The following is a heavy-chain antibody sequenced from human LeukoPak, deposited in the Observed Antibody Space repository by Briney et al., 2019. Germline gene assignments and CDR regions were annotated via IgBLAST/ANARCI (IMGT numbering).Heavy chain of an antibody. CDR1: GFTFSNYD. Sequence: GGSLRLSCAASGFTFSNYDMHWVRQATGKGLEWVSAFHTAGDIHYSGSVKGRFATSRENAKNSFYLQMDNLRAGGTAVYYCARGSCSSRSCYKRVNGLDVWGQGTPVTVSS. D-gene: IGHD2-2*01. V-gene: IGHV3-13*01. CDR2: FHTAGDI. J-gene: IGHJ6*02. CDR3: ARGSCSSRSCYKRVNGLDV.